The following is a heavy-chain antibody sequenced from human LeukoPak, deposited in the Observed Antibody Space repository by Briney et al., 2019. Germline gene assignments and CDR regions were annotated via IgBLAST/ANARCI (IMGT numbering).Heavy chain of an antibody. V-gene: IGHV4-39*01. CDR1: GGSISSSSYY. Sequence: SETLSLTCTVSGGSISSSSYYWGWIRQPPGKGLEWIGSIYYSGSTYYNPSLKGRVTISVDTSKNQFSLKLSSVTAADTAVYYCARMNWGFYYYYMDVWGKGTTVTISS. D-gene: IGHD7-27*01. J-gene: IGHJ6*03. CDR3: ARMNWGFYYYYMDV. CDR2: IYYSGST.